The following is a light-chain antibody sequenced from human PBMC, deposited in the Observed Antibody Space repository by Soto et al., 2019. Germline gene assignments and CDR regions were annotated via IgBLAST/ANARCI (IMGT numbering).Light chain of an antibody. CDR3: QQYVDSPET. Sequence: IDLARSPGTMSLYPGERATLSCRASQTINNYVAWYQQKPGQAPRVLIYDSSIRATGVPDRFSGSGSGTDFTLTISRLEPEDFAVYYCQQYVDSPETFGGGTKVDIK. CDR2: DSS. J-gene: IGKJ4*01. V-gene: IGKV3-20*01. CDR1: QTINNY.